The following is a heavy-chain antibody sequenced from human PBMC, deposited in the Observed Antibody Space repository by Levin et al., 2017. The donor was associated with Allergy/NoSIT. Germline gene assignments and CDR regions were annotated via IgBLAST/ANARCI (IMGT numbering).Heavy chain of an antibody. J-gene: IGHJ4*02. D-gene: IGHD6-6*01. Sequence: AASVKVSCKASGYTFTVYGISWVRQAPGQGLEWMGWISGYNGKTNYAQNLQGRVSMTTDTSTNTTYMELRTLTSDDTAVYYCARTRATRPGEYFFDYWGQGTLVTVSS. CDR1: GYTFTVYG. CDR2: ISGYNGKT. CDR3: ARTRATRPGEYFFDY. V-gene: IGHV1-18*01.